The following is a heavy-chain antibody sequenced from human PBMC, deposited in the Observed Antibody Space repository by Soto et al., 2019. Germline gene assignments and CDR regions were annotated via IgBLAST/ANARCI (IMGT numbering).Heavy chain of an antibody. Sequence: ASVKVSCKASGYTFTSYGMSWVRQATGQGLEWMGWISAYNGNTNYAQKLQGRVTMTTDTSTSTAYMELRSLRSDDTAVYYCARADYSNYCFDYWGQGTLVTVSS. J-gene: IGHJ4*02. CDR3: ARADYSNYCFDY. V-gene: IGHV1-18*01. CDR2: ISAYNGNT. CDR1: GYTFTSYG. D-gene: IGHD4-4*01.